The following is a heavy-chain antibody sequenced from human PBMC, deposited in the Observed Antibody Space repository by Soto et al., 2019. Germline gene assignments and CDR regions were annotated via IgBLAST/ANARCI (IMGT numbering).Heavy chain of an antibody. J-gene: IGHJ3*02. D-gene: IGHD1-20*01. V-gene: IGHV3-53*04. CDR1: GFTVSSNY. CDR3: ARINWNDQDGAFDI. Sequence: EVQLVESGGGLVQPGGSLRLSCAASGFTVSSNYMSWVRQAPGKGLEWVSVIYSGGSTYYADSVKGRFTISRHNSKNTLYLQMNSLGAEDTAVYYCARINWNDQDGAFDIWGQGTMVTVSS. CDR2: IYSGGST.